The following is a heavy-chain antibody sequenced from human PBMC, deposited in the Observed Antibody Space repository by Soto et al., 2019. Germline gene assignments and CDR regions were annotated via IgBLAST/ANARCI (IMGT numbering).Heavy chain of an antibody. CDR2: ISSSGGSI. CDR1: GFTFNSHE. V-gene: IGHV3-48*03. Sequence: EVQLVESGGGLVQPGGSLRLSCAGSGFTFNSHEMTWVRQAPGKGLEWISSISSSGGSIYYADSVKSRFTVSRDNAKNSLSLQMNSLRAEDTAVYYCARSWGLYCSSSRCYSPWFDPWGRGTLVTVSS. D-gene: IGHD2-2*02. CDR3: ARSWGLYCSSSRCYSPWFDP. J-gene: IGHJ5*02.